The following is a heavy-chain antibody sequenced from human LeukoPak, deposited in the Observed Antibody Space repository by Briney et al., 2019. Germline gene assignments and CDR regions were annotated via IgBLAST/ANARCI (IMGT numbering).Heavy chain of an antibody. Sequence: EAGGSLRLSCAVSGITLSNYGMSWVRQAPGKGLEWVAGISDSGGRTNYADSVKGRFTISRDNPKNTLYLQMNSLRAEDTAVYYCGRVATGKGMDVWGQGTTVTVSS. V-gene: IGHV3-23*01. D-gene: IGHD6-13*01. J-gene: IGHJ6*02. CDR2: ISDSGGRT. CDR1: GITLSNYG. CDR3: GRVATGKGMDV.